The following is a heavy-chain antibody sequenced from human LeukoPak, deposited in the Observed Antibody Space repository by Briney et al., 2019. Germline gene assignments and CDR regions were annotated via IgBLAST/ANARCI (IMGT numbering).Heavy chain of an antibody. CDR3: ARGVGTIFGVVIHYGMDV. D-gene: IGHD3-3*01. V-gene: IGHV4-34*01. CDR2: INHSGST. CDR1: GGSFSGYY. Sequence: PSETLSLTCAVYGGSFSGYYWSWIHQPPGKGLEWIGEINHSGSTNYNPSLKSRVTISVDTSKNQFSLKLSSVTAADTAVYYCARGVGTIFGVVIHYGMDVWGQGTTVTVSS. J-gene: IGHJ6*02.